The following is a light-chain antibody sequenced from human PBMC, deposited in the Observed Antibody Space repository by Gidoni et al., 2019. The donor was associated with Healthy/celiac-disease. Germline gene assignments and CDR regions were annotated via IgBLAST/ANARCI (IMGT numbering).Light chain of an antibody. CDR2: YDS. CDR3: QVWDSSSDHVV. Sequence: SYLLTQPPSVSVAPGKTARITCGGNNIGSKSVHTYQQKPGQAPVLVIYYDSDRPSGIPERFSGSNSGNTATLTISRVEAGDEADYYCQVWDSSSDHVVFGGGTKLTVL. J-gene: IGLJ2*01. CDR1: NIGSKS. V-gene: IGLV3-21*04.